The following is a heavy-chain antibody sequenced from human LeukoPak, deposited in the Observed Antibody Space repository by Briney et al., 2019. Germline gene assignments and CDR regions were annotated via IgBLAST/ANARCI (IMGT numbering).Heavy chain of an antibody. Sequence: SETLSLTCTVSGYSINRGYYWGWIRQPPGMGLEWIGSIYHSGSTYYNPSLKSRVTISVDTSKNQFSLKLGSVTAADTAVYYCARIPVGASLIDYWGQGTLVTVSS. CDR1: GYSINRGYY. CDR3: ARIPVGASLIDY. J-gene: IGHJ4*02. D-gene: IGHD1-26*01. CDR2: IYHSGST. V-gene: IGHV4-38-2*02.